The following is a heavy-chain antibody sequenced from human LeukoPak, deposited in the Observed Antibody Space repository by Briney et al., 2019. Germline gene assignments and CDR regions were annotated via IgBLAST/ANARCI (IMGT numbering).Heavy chain of an antibody. CDR1: GFTFSSYW. CDR3: ARDRNTGSSYENLFEY. Sequence: GGSRRLSCAASGFTFSSYWMHWVRHAPGKGLVWVSRINSDGSSTSYADSVKGRFTISRDNAKNTLYLQMSSLRAEDTSVYYCARDRNTGSSYENLFEYWGQGSLVTVSS. D-gene: IGHD1-26*01. J-gene: IGHJ4*02. CDR2: INSDGSST. V-gene: IGHV3-74*01.